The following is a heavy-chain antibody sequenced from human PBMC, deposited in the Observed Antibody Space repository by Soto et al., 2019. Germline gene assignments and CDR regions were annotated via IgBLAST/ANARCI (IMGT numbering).Heavy chain of an antibody. V-gene: IGHV3-30*03. CDR2: ISYDSSDK. D-gene: IGHD6-19*01. Sequence: QVQLVESGGGVVQPGRSLRLSCAASGFTFSNHGMHWVRQAPGKGLEWVAVISYDSSDKYYADSVKGRFTISRDSSKNTLYLQMNSLRLEDTAVYYCATWGEVAGGIFDYWGQGTLVTVSS. CDR1: GFTFSNHG. CDR3: ATWGEVAGGIFDY. J-gene: IGHJ4*02.